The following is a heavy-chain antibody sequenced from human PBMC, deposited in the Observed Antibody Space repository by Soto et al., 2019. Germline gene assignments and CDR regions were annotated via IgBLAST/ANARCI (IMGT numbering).Heavy chain of an antibody. Sequence: ASVKVSCKASGGTFSSYTISWVRQAPGQGLEWMGRIIPILGIANYAKKFQGRVTITADKSTSTAYMGLSSLRSEDTAVYYCEREGTGEVGRAFDIWGQGTMVTVSS. CDR2: IIPILGIA. J-gene: IGHJ3*02. CDR3: EREGTGEVGRAFDI. D-gene: IGHD3-16*01. CDR1: GGTFSSYT. V-gene: IGHV1-69*04.